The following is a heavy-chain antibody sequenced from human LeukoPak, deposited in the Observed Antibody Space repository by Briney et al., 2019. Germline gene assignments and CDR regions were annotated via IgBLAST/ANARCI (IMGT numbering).Heavy chain of an antibody. J-gene: IGHJ5*02. V-gene: IGHV4-39*07. D-gene: IGHD5-18*01. Sequence: SETLSLTCSVSGGSISSSSYYWGWIRQPPGTGLEWIGSIYYSGSTYYNPSLKSRVTISVDTSKNQFSLKLSSVTAADTAVYYCAREGYSYGYGWFDPWGQGTLVTVSS. CDR1: GGSISSSSYY. CDR2: IYYSGST. CDR3: AREGYSYGYGWFDP.